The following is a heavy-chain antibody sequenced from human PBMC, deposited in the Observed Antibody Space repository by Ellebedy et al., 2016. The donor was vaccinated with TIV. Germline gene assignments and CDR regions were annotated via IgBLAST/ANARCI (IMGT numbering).Heavy chain of an antibody. CDR3: ARDPLQSGGYYYNWYFDL. J-gene: IGHJ2*01. D-gene: IGHD3-22*01. Sequence: GGSLRLSCAASGFTVSSNYMSWVRQAPGKGLEWVSVVYSGGNTDYADSVKGRFTISRDDSKNTLYLQMNSLRAEDTAVYYCARDPLQSGGYYYNWYFDLWGRGTLVTVSS. CDR2: VYSGGNT. V-gene: IGHV3-53*01. CDR1: GFTVSSNY.